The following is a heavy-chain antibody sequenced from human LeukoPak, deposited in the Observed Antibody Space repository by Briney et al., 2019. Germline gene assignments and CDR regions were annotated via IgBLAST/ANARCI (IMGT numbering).Heavy chain of an antibody. J-gene: IGHJ3*02. Sequence: SVKVSCKASGGTFSSYAISWVRQAPGQGLEWMGGIIPIFGTANYAQKLQGRVTMTTDTSTSTAYMELRSLRSDDTAVYYCARDLFPEYYDILTGYPDAFDIWGQGTMVTVSS. CDR2: IIPIFGTA. CDR1: GGTFSSYA. CDR3: ARDLFPEYYDILTGYPDAFDI. D-gene: IGHD3-9*01. V-gene: IGHV1-69*05.